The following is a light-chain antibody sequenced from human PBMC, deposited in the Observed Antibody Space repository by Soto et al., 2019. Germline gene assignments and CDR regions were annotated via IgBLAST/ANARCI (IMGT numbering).Light chain of an antibody. J-gene: IGLJ1*01. Sequence: QSALTQPASVSGSPGQSITISCTGTSSDVAINNFVSWYQQHPGKAPKVIIYDVSNRPSGISNRFSGSKSGNTASLTISRLQAEDEAEYYCSSYTSSSTLYVFGTGTKLTVL. CDR1: SSDVAINNF. CDR2: DVS. V-gene: IGLV2-14*01. CDR3: SSYTSSSTLYV.